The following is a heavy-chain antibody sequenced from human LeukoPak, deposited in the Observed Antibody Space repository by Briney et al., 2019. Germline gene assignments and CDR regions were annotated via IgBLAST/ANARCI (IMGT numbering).Heavy chain of an antibody. J-gene: IGHJ4*02. Sequence: PGGSLRLSCAASGFTFSNYGMHWVRQAPGKGLEWVAIISYDGSNKYYADSVKGRFTISRDNSKNTLYLQMNSLRAEDTAVYYCARDLYYYGSGNYVPGLPDYWGQGTLVTVSS. D-gene: IGHD3-10*01. V-gene: IGHV3-30*03. CDR2: ISYDGSNK. CDR3: ARDLYYYGSGNYVPGLPDY. CDR1: GFTFSNYG.